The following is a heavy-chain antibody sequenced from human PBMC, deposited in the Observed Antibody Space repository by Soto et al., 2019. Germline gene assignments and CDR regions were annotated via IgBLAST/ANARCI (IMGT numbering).Heavy chain of an antibody. CDR3: ARFPKDCSSTSCYVDY. D-gene: IGHD2-2*01. J-gene: IGHJ4*02. CDR2: ISSSSSTI. Sequence: GGSLRLSCAASGFTFSSYSMNWVRQAPGKGLEWVSYISSSSSTIYYADSVKGRFTISRDNAKNSLYLQMNSLRAEDTAVYYCARFPKDCSSTSCYVDYWGQGTLVTVSS. V-gene: IGHV3-48*01. CDR1: GFTFSSYS.